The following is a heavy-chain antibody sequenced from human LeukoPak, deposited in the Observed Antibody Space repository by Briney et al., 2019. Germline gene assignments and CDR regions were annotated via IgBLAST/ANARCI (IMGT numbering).Heavy chain of an antibody. CDR1: GYTFTSYD. V-gene: IGHV1-8*01. D-gene: IGHD2-15*01. J-gene: IGHJ3*02. CDR2: MNPNSGNT. CDR3: ARSARNGYCSGGSCYSDAFDI. Sequence: GASVKVSCKASGYTFTSYDINWVRQATGQGLEWMGWMNPNSGNTGYAQKFQGRVTMTRNTSISTAYMELSSLRSEDTAVYYCARSARNGYCSGGSCYSDAFDIWGQGTMVTVSS.